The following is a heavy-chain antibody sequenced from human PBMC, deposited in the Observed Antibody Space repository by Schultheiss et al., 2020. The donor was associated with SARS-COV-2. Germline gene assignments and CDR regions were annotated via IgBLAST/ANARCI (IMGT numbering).Heavy chain of an antibody. J-gene: IGHJ5*02. V-gene: IGHV1-8*01. D-gene: IGHD5-18*01. CDR2: MNPNSGNT. CDR1: GYTFTSYD. CDR3: ARVYSYDDNWFDP. Sequence: ASVKVSCKASGYTFTSYDINWVRQATGQGLEWMGWMNPNSGNTGYAQKFQGRVTMTRNTSISTAYMELSSLRSEDTAVYYRARVYSYDDNWFDPWGQGTLVTVSS.